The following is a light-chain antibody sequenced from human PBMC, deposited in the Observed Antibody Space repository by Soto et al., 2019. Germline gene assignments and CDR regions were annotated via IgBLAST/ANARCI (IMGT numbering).Light chain of an antibody. V-gene: IGKV3-20*01. J-gene: IGKJ3*01. Sequence: EIVLTQSPGTLSLSPGERATLSCRASQSVSSNYLAWYQQKPGQAPRLLIYGASSRATGVPDRFSGSGSGTVFNLTISSLGRADVAGYFCQQYGSSPFTFGHGTNVDI. CDR3: QQYGSSPFT. CDR1: QSVSSNY. CDR2: GAS.